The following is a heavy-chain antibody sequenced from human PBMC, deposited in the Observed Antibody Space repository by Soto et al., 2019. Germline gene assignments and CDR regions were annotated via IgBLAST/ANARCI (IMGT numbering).Heavy chain of an antibody. CDR3: AKDHIGVYYGSGSPVHYFDY. Sequence: GGSLRLSCAASGFTFSSYAMSWVRQAPGKGLEWVSAISGSGGSTYYADSVKGRFTISRDNSKNTLYLQMNSLRAEDTAVYYCAKDHIGVYYGSGSPVHYFDYWGQGTLVTVSS. D-gene: IGHD3-10*01. J-gene: IGHJ4*02. V-gene: IGHV3-23*01. CDR1: GFTFSSYA. CDR2: ISGSGGST.